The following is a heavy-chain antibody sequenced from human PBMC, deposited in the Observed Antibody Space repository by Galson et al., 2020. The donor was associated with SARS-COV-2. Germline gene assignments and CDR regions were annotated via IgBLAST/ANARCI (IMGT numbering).Heavy chain of an antibody. CDR2: IFSDGST. CDR3: ARRTSSSGPALDI. D-gene: IGHD6-13*01. Sequence: GGSLRPSCAVPGFTVSSNYMSWARQAPEKGLEWVSAIFSDGSTSYADTVKGRFTRSRDNSTNTLYLQMNSLGAEDTAVYYCARRTSSSGPALDIWGQGTMVTVSS. J-gene: IGHJ3*02. V-gene: IGHV3-53*01. CDR1: GFTVSSNY.